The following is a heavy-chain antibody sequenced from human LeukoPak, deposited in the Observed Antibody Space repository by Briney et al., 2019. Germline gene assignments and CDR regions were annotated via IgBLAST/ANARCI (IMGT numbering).Heavy chain of an antibody. D-gene: IGHD1/OR15-1a*01. J-gene: IGHJ4*02. CDR1: GGSISSYY. Sequence: KPSETLSLTCTVSGGSISSYYWGWIRQPPGKGLEWIGYIYHSGSTNYNPSLKSRVTISVDTSKNQFSLKLSSVTAADTAVYYCARDQGGRTGGLGYWGQGTLVTVSS. CDR3: ARDQGGRTGGLGY. CDR2: IYHSGST. V-gene: IGHV4-59*01.